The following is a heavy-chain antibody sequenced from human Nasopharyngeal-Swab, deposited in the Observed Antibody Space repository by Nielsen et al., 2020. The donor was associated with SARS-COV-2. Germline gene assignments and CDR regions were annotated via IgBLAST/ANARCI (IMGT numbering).Heavy chain of an antibody. CDR3: SRRAARGGYNYEVDP. D-gene: IGHD5-24*01. Sequence: GESLKISCMASGYSFVNQWIGWVRQKPGQGLEWMGMVYPGNSEFAYGPSFQGHVTISADKSTNTDFLQWSSLRASDSGVYFCSRRAARGGYNYEVDPWGQGTLVTVSS. J-gene: IGHJ5*02. CDR1: GYSFVNQW. CDR2: VYPGNSEF. V-gene: IGHV5-51*01.